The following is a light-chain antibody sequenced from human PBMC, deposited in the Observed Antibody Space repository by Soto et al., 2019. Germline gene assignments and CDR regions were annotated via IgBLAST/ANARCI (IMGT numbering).Light chain of an antibody. CDR2: DVS. V-gene: IGLV2-14*01. Sequence: QSARTQPASVSGSPGQSITSSCTGTSGDVGGYNSVSWYQQHPGNAPKLMTYDVSNRPSGVSNRFSGSKSGSTASLTISWLQAEDAADYYRRSYTSTRTYVFGTGTKVTVL. CDR1: SGDVGGYNS. CDR3: RSYTSTRTYV. J-gene: IGLJ1*01.